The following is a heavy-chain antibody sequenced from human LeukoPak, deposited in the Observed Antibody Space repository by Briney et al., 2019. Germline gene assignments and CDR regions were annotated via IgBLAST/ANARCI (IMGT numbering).Heavy chain of an antibody. V-gene: IGHV1-69*05. CDR1: GGTFSSYA. D-gene: IGHD3-22*01. Sequence: SVKVSCKASGGTFSSYAISWVRQAPGQGLEWMGRIIPIFGTVNYAQKFQGRVTITTDESTSTAYMELSSLRSEDTAVYYCASCPQTYYYESYFDYWGQGTLVTVSS. J-gene: IGHJ4*02. CDR3: ASCPQTYYYESYFDY. CDR2: IIPIFGTV.